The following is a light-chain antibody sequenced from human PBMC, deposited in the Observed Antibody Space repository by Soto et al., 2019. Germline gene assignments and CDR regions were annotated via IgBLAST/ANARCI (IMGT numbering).Light chain of an antibody. CDR1: QGISSD. J-gene: IGKJ5*01. Sequence: DIQLTQSPSFLSTSVGDRVTITCRASQGISSDLAWYQQKPGKAPKLLIYAASTLQSGVPSRCSGSGSGTEFTLTISSLQPEDFATYYCQQLNSYLLTFGQGTRLEIK. V-gene: IGKV1-9*01. CDR3: QQLNSYLLT. CDR2: AAS.